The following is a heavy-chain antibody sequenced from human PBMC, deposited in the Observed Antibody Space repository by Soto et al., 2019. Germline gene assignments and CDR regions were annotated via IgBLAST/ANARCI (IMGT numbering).Heavy chain of an antibody. CDR1: GGSISSTDW. CDR2: IYHSGSS. D-gene: IGHD2-2*01. V-gene: IGHV4-4*02. CDR3: ARGPIVVIPSSTPGGFDS. J-gene: IGHJ4*02. Sequence: QVQLRESGPGLVRPSGTLSLTCAVSGGSISSTDWWSWVRQPPGKGLEWIGEIYHSGSSNYNPSLKSRVTMSVDKSKNQFSLKLTSVTAADTAVYYCARGPIVVIPSSTPGGFDSWGQGTLVTVSS.